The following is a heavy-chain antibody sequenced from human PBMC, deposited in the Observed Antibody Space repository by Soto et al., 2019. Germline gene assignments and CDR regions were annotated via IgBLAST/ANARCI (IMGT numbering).Heavy chain of an antibody. CDR3: ASPTQLAYYYYGMDV. J-gene: IGHJ6*02. Sequence: ESLKISCKGSGYTFANSWIGWVRQTPGKGLEWMGIIYPGDSDTRYSPSFQGQVTISADKSISTAYLQWSRLKASDTAVYYCASPTQLAYYYYGMDVWGQGTAVTVS. V-gene: IGHV5-51*01. D-gene: IGHD6-6*01. CDR1: GYTFANSW. CDR2: IYPGDSDT.